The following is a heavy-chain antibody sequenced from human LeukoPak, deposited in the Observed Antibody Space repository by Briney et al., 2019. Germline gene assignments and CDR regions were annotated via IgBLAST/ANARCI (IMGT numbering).Heavy chain of an antibody. CDR2: IYYSGST. V-gene: IGHV4-39*01. D-gene: IGHD4-23*01. CDR1: GGSISSSSYY. CDR3: ARRVYGGKMHRWFDP. J-gene: IGHJ5*02. Sequence: KPSETLSVTCTVSGGSISSSSYYWGWIRQPPGKGLEWIGSIYYSGSTYYNPSLKSRVTISVDTSKNQFSLKLSSVTAADTAVYYCARRVYGGKMHRWFDPWGQGTLVTVSS.